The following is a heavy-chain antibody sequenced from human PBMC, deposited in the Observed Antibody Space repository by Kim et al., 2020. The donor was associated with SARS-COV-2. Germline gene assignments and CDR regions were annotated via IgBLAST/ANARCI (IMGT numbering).Heavy chain of an antibody. CDR1: GFTFSSYG. CDR2: IWYDGSKQ. CDR3: ARDRGVQFWHIDS. D-gene: IGHD1-1*01. J-gene: IGHJ4*02. V-gene: IGHV3-33*01. Sequence: GGSLRLSCAASGFTFSSYGMNWVRQGPGKGLEWVAIIWYDGSKQFYSDIVEGRFTISRDNSKNTVSLQMNSLRDEDTAVYYCARDRGVQFWHIDSWGQGT.